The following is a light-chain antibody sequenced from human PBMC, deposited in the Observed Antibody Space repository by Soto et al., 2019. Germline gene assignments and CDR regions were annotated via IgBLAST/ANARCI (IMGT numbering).Light chain of an antibody. CDR3: QHCKKWPRT. J-gene: IGKJ1*01. Sequence: EIVMTQSPATLSVSPGERATLSCRASQSVSSNLAWYQQKPGQAPRLLIYGASTRATGIPARFSGSGSGTEFPLTISSLQSEDFAVYYCQHCKKWPRTFGQGTKVEIK. CDR2: GAS. V-gene: IGKV3-15*01. CDR1: QSVSSN.